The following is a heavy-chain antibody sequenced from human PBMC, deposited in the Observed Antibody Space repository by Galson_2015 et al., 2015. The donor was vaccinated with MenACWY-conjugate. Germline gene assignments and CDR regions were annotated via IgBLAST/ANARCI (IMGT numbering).Heavy chain of an antibody. J-gene: IGHJ4*01. V-gene: IGHV3-30-3*01. CDR2: ISYDGSNK. CDR1: GFTFSSYA. CDR3: ARDKEEWRILEWLTSLYY. Sequence: SLRLSCAASGFTFSSYAMHWVRQAPGEGLEWVAVISYDGSNKYYADSVKGRFTISRDNSKNTLYLQMNSLRAEDTAVYYCARDKEEWRILEWLTSLYYWG. D-gene: IGHD3-3*01.